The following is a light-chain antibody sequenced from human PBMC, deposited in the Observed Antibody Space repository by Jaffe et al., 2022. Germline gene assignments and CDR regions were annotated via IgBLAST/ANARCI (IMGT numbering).Light chain of an antibody. CDR1: TSNIGTNY. CDR3: ATWDDSLSGWV. J-gene: IGLJ3*02. CDR2: KNN. V-gene: IGLV1-47*01. Sequence: QSVLTQAPSTSGTPGQRVTMSCSGSTSNIGTNYVYWYQQFPGTAPRLVIYKNNKRPSGVPDRFSGSKSGTSASLAVSGLRSEDEADYYCATWDDSLSGWVFGGGTKLTVL.